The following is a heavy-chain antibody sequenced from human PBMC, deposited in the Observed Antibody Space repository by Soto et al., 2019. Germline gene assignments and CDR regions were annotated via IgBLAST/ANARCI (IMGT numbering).Heavy chain of an antibody. V-gene: IGHV3-33*01. CDR2: IWYDGSNK. CDR1: GFTFSSYG. D-gene: IGHD2-15*01. CDR3: ARDLQIGCSGGRGPPGY. J-gene: IGHJ4*02. Sequence: QVQLVESGGGVVQPGRSLRLSCAASGFTFSSYGMHWVRQALGKGLEWVAVIWYDGSNKYYADSVKGRFNISRDNYKNTLYLQMNSLRADYTAVYYCARDLQIGCSGGRGPPGYWWQVTLVTVSS.